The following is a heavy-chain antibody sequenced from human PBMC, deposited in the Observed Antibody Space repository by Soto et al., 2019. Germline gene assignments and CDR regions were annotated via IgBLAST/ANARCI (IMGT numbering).Heavy chain of an antibody. D-gene: IGHD5-12*01. J-gene: IGHJ4*02. CDR3: ARGVKMATPHKYYFEY. V-gene: IGHV5-10-1*01. CDR1: GYSFTSYW. CDR2: FDASDYST. Sequence: PGEALQIFRQASGYSFTSYWITRVRQMPAKGLEWMGRFDASDYSTNYSPSFRGHVTISSDRSTNTAYLQWSSLRASDTAMYYCARGVKMATPHKYYFEYWGQGPLVTVSS.